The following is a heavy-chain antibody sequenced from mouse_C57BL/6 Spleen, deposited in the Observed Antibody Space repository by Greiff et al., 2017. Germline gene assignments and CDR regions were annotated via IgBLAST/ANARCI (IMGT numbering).Heavy chain of an antibody. CDR2: INPNTGGT. CDR3: ASSYDGYYFDY. CDR1: GYTFTDYN. V-gene: IGHV1-18*01. J-gene: IGHJ2*01. D-gene: IGHD2-3*01. Sequence: VQLQQSGPELVKPGASVKIPCTASGYTFTDYNMDWVKQSHGKSLEWIGDINPNTGGTIYNQKFKGKATLTVDKSSSTAYMELRSLTSEDTAVYYCASSYDGYYFDYWGKGTTLTVSS.